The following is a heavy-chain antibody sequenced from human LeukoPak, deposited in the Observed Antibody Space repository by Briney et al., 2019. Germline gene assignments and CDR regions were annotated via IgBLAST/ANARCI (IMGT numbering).Heavy chain of an antibody. Sequence: KPSETLSLTCTVSGYSISSYYWSWIRQPPGKELEWIGYIYYSGSTNYNPSLKSRVTISVDTSKNQFSLKLSSVTAADTAVYYCARRLVALRAFDIWGQGTMVTVSS. D-gene: IGHD5-12*01. CDR3: ARRLVALRAFDI. J-gene: IGHJ3*02. CDR2: IYYSGST. V-gene: IGHV4-59*01. CDR1: GYSISSYY.